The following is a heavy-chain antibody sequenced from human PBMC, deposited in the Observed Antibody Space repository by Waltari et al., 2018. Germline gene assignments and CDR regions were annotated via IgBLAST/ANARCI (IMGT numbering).Heavy chain of an antibody. CDR1: GFTFSSYA. J-gene: IGHJ4*02. D-gene: IGHD2-15*01. CDR3: ASLSYCSGGSCYSSFDY. CDR2: ISGSGGST. Sequence: EVQLLESGGGLVQPGGSLRLSCAASGFTFSSYAMSWVRQAPGKGLEWVSAISGSGGSTYYADSVKVRFTISRDNSKNTLYLQMNSLRAEDTAVYYCASLSYCSGGSCYSSFDYWGQGTLVTVSS. V-gene: IGHV3-23*01.